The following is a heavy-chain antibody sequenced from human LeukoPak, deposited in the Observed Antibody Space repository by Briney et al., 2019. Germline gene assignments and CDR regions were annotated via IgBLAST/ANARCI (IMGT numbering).Heavy chain of an antibody. D-gene: IGHD3-22*01. CDR3: ARGIDYDSSGQEGY. V-gene: IGHV1-18*01. Sequence: ASVKVSCEASGYTFTSYGISWVRQAPGQGLEWMGWISAYNGSTNYAQKLQGRVTMTTDTSTSTAYMELRSLRSDDTAVYYCARGIDYDSSGQEGYWGQGTLVTVSS. CDR1: GYTFTSYG. CDR2: ISAYNGST. J-gene: IGHJ4*02.